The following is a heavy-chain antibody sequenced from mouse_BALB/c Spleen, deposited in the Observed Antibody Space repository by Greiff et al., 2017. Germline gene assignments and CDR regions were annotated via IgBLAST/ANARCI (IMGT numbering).Heavy chain of an antibody. V-gene: IGHV3-6*02. CDR2: ISYDGSN. J-gene: IGHJ3*01. CDR3: ARDGYRSFAY. CDR1: GYSITSGYY. Sequence: EVQLRESGPGLVKPSQSLSLTCSVTGYSITSGYYWNWIRQFPGNKLEWMGYISYDGSNNYNPSLKNRISITRDTSKNQFFLKLNSVTTEDTATYYCARDGYRSFAYWGQGTLVTVSA. D-gene: IGHD2-14*01.